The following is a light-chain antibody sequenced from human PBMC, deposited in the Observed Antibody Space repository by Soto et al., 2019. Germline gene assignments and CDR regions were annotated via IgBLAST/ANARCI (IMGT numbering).Light chain of an antibody. CDR1: NSDIGPYNY. J-gene: IGLJ2*01. CDR2: DVN. V-gene: IGLV2-14*01. Sequence: QSVLTQPASVSGSPGQSVTISCTGTNSDIGPYNYVTWYQQHPGKAPKLIIYDVNNRPSGVSNRFSGSKSGNTASLTISGLQAEYEADYYCSSYTSTTTVIIFGGGTKVTVL. CDR3: SSYTSTTTVII.